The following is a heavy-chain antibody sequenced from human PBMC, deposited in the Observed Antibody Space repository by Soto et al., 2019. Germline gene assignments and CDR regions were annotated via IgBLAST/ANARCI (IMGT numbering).Heavy chain of an antibody. V-gene: IGHV3-74*03. Sequence: EVQLVESGGGLVQPGGSLRLSCAASGFTFSSYWMHWVRQVPGKGLMWVSRIQSDGSITTYADSVKGRFTISRDNAKNTLFLQMSSLRSEDTAVYYCVRDLVHFDYWGQGILVTVSS. J-gene: IGHJ4*02. CDR1: GFTFSSYW. CDR2: IQSDGSIT. D-gene: IGHD2-8*02. CDR3: VRDLVHFDY.